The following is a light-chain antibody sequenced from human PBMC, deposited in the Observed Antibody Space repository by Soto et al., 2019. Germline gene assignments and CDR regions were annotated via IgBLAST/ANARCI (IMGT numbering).Light chain of an antibody. J-gene: IGLJ1*01. CDR3: SSYTSSSTSYV. CDR1: SSDVGGYNY. V-gene: IGLV2-14*01. CDR2: DVS. Sequence: SALTQPASVSRSPGQSIPISCTGTSSDVGGYNYVSWYQQHPGKAPKLMIYDVSNRPSGVSNRFSGSKSGNTASLTISGLQAEDEADYYCSSYTSSSTSYVFGTGTKVTVL.